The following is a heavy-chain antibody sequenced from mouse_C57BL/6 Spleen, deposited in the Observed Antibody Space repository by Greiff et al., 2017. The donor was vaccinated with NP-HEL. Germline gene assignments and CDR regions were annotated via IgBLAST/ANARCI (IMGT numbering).Heavy chain of an antibody. CDR1: GYSITSGYY. J-gene: IGHJ2*01. CDR2: ISYDGSN. D-gene: IGHD1-1*01. V-gene: IGHV3-6*01. Sequence: EVKLEESGPGLVKPSQSLSLTCSVTGYSITSGYYWNWIRQFPGNKLEWMGYISYDGSNNYNPSLKNRISITRDTSKNQFFLKLNSVTTEDTATYYCARDYGSSYYFDYWGQGTTLTVSS. CDR3: ARDYGSSYYFDY.